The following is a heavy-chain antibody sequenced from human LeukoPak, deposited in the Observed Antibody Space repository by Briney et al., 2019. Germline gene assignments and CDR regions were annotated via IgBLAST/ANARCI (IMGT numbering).Heavy chain of an antibody. V-gene: IGHV3-23*01. CDR1: GFAFSSYA. CDR3: AKDRDYYLVGFFDY. J-gene: IGHJ4*02. Sequence: GGSLRLSCAASGFAFSSYAMSWVRQAPGKGLEWVSAISGSGVTTYYADSVKGRFTISRDNSKNTLYLQMNSLRAEDTALYYCAKDRDYYLVGFFDYWGQGTLVTVSS. CDR2: ISGSGVTT. D-gene: IGHD3-10*01.